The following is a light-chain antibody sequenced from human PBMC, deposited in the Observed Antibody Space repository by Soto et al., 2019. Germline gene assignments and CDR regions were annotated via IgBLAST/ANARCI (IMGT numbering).Light chain of an antibody. CDR1: SSDVGGYDY. V-gene: IGLV2-14*01. CDR3: SSYTASSTPHHV. J-gene: IGLJ1*01. Sequence: QSALTQPASVSGSPGQSITISCTGTSSDVGGYDYVSWYQQHPGKAPKLMIYDVTNRPSGVSNRFSGSKSGNTASLTISGLQAEDEADYYCSSYTASSTPHHVFGTGTKLTVL. CDR2: DVT.